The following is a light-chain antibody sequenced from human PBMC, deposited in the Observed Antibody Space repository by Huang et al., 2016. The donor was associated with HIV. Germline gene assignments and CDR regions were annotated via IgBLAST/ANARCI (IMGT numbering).Light chain of an antibody. V-gene: IGKV3-11*01. J-gene: IGKJ4*01. CDR2: DAS. CDR1: QSVSSY. CDR3: QQRSNRPPLT. Sequence: EIILTQSPATLSLSPGERATLSCRASQSVSSYLAWYQQKPGQDPRLLIYDASNRATGIPARFSGSGSGTDFTLTISSLEPEDFAVYYCQQRSNRPPLTFGGGTKVEIK.